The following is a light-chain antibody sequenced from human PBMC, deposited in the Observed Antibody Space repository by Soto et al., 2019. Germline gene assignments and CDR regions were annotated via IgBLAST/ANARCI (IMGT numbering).Light chain of an antibody. J-gene: IGKJ1*01. CDR2: GAS. CDR1: QSLSGTF. Sequence: EIVLSQSPGTLSLSPGDRATLSCRASQSLSGTFLAWYQQKPGQAPRLLIYGASNRGTGIADRFSGSGSGTDFTLTISRLEPEDFAVYYCHQCGSSPWTFGQGTKLEIK. V-gene: IGKV3-20*01. CDR3: HQCGSSPWT.